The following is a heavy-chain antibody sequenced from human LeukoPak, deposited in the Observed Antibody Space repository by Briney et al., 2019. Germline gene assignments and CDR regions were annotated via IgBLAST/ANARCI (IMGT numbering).Heavy chain of an antibody. V-gene: IGHV3-23*01. Sequence: QPGGSLRLSCAASGFTFSTYAMSWVRHAPGKGLEWVSAISGIGGKTYYADSVKGRFTISRDNTKNTLYLQMNSLRAEDTAVYYCAKETARPAGVFEYWGQGTRVTVSS. CDR2: ISGIGGKT. CDR3: AKETARPAGVFEY. D-gene: IGHD1-14*01. CDR1: GFTFSTYA. J-gene: IGHJ4*02.